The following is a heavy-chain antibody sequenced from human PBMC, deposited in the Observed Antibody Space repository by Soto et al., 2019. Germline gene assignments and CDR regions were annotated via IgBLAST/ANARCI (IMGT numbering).Heavy chain of an antibody. Sequence: SETLSLTCTVSGDSISSSSYYWGWIRQPPGKGLEWIGSVYYRGSTYYNPSLKSRVTISVDTSKNQFSLKLSSVTAADTAVYYCARYGYSAYYFDYWGQGTLVTVSS. D-gene: IGHD3-22*01. J-gene: IGHJ4*02. CDR1: GDSISSSSYY. CDR3: ARYGYSAYYFDY. CDR2: VYYRGST. V-gene: IGHV4-39*01.